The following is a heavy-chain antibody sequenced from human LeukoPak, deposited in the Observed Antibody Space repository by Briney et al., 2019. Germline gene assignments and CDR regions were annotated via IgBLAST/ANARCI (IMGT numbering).Heavy chain of an antibody. CDR1: GFTFSSYE. CDR3: ARVNNWFDP. Sequence: GGSLRLSCAASGFTFSSYEMNWVRQAPGKGLEWVSYISSSGSTIYYADSVKGRFTISRDNAKNSLYLQMNSLRAEDPAVYYCARVNNWFDPWGQGTLVTVSS. J-gene: IGHJ5*02. CDR2: ISSSGSTI. V-gene: IGHV3-48*03.